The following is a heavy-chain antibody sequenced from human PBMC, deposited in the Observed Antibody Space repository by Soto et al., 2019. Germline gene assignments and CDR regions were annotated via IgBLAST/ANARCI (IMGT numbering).Heavy chain of an antibody. J-gene: IGHJ6*02. V-gene: IGHV1-69*12. CDR3: ARVRVPALPLYYYGMGD. CDR2: IIPIFGTA. CDR1: GGTFSRNP. Sequence: QVQLVQSGAEVKKPGSSVKVSCRASGGTFSRNPISWVRQAPGQGLEWMGGIIPIFGTAKYAQKFQGRVTITADESTRTADMELSSQRSEATAVYYCARVRVPALPLYYYGMGDWGQGTTVTVSS. D-gene: IGHD6-6*01.